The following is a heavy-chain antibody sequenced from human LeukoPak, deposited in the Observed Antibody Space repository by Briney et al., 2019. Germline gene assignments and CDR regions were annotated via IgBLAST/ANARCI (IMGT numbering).Heavy chain of an antibody. CDR2: ISSSGSHM. D-gene: IGHD3-16*02. V-gene: IGHV3-21*01. CDR3: ARLTFGGVIGFDY. CDR1: GFIFSTFG. Sequence: PGRSLSLSCAASGFIFSTFGMHWVRQAPGKGLEWVSSISSSGSHMYYADSVKGRFTISRDNAKNSLYLQMNSLRAEDTAVYYCARLTFGGVIGFDYWGQGTLVTVSS. J-gene: IGHJ4*02.